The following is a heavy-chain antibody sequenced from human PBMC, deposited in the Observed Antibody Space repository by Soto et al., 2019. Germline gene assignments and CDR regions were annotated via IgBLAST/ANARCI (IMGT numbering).Heavy chain of an antibody. J-gene: IGHJ4*02. CDR1: GGSISSYY. D-gene: IGHD1-1*01. V-gene: IGHV4-59*01. Sequence: SETLSLTCTVSGGSISSYYWSWIRQPPGKGLEWIGYIYYSGSTNHNPSLKSRVTISVDTSKNQFSLKLSSVTAADTAVYYCARLNWNDVFDYWGQGTLVTVSS. CDR3: ARLNWNDVFDY. CDR2: IYYSGST.